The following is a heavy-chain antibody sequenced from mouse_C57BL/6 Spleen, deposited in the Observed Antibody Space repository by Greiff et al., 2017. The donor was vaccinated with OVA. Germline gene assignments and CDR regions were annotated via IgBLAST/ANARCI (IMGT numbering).Heavy chain of an antibody. CDR2: ISDGGSYT. CDR1: GFTFTSYA. J-gene: IGHJ3*01. CDR3: ARSHERAWFAY. Sequence: EVQVEESGGGLVKPGGSLKLSCAASGFTFTSYAMSWVRQTPEKRLEWVATISDGGSYTYYPDNVKGRFTITRDNAKNNLYLQRSHVKSKETAVYYCARSHERAWFAYWGQGTLVTVSA. V-gene: IGHV5-4*01.